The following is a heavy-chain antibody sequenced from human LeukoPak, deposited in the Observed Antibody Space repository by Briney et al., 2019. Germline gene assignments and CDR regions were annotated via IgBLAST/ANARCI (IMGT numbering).Heavy chain of an antibody. V-gene: IGHV3-33*01. CDR3: ARDQRGFSYSKYYFDY. J-gene: IGHJ4*02. D-gene: IGHD5-18*01. CDR2: IWYDGTNK. CDR1: GFSFSSYG. Sequence: GGSLRLSCAASGFSFSSYGMHWVRQAPGKGLEGVAVIWYDGTNKYYADSVKGRFTISRDNSKNTLYLQMNSLRAEDTAVYYCARDQRGFSYSKYYFDYWGQGTLATVSS.